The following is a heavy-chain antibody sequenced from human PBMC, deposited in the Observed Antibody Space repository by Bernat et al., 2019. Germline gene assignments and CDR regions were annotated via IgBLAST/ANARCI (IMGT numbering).Heavy chain of an antibody. Sequence: QVRLVESGGGVVQPGRSLSLSCAASGFTFSTYAMHWVRQAPGKGLEWVAVISSDGSNKHYADSVKGRFTISRDNSKNTLFLQMNSLRADDTAVYYCARGRPYWYFDLWGRGTLVT. CDR3: ARGRPYWYFDL. J-gene: IGHJ2*01. CDR2: ISSDGSNK. CDR1: GFTFSTYA. V-gene: IGHV3-30*03.